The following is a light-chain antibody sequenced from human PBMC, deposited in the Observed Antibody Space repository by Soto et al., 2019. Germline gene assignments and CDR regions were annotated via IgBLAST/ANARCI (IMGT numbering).Light chain of an antibody. V-gene: IGKV3-20*01. CDR1: QSVSSSY. CDR2: GAS. Sequence: EIVLTQSPGTLSLSPRERATLSCRASQSVSSSYLAWYQQKPGQAPRLLIYGASSRATGIPDRFSGSGSETDYTLTISRLEPEDVAVYYCQQYGTSPGFSFGQGTKLEIK. CDR3: QQYGTSPGFS. J-gene: IGKJ2*01.